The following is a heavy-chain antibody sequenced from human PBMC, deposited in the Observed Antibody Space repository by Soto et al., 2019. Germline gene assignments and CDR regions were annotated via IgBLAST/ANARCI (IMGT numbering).Heavy chain of an antibody. CDR1: GGSFSGYY. CDR3: ARVDDY. CDR2: INHRGST. D-gene: IGHD3-9*01. J-gene: IGHJ4*02. Sequence: AETLSLTCAVYGGSFSGYYWSWIRQPPGKGLEWIGEINHRGSTKYNPSLKSRVTISVDTSKNQFSLNLSSVTAADTAVYYCARVDDYWSQGTQVTLSS. V-gene: IGHV4-34*01.